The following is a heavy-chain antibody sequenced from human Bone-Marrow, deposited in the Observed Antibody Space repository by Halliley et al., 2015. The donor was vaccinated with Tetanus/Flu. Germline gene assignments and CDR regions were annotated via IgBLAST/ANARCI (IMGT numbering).Heavy chain of an antibody. CDR2: YPDDSPT. J-gene: IGHJ4*02. Sequence: YPDDSPTVYSPPFQGRVTVSADKSPSTAYLEWNSLKASDTALYFCARQVGDGDYGSYYFDHWGQGTLVTVSS. D-gene: IGHD4-17*01. V-gene: IGHV5-51*01. CDR3: ARQVGDGDYGSYYFDH.